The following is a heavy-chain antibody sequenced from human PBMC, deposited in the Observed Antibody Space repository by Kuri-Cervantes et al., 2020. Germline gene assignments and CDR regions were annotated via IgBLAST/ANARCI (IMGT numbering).Heavy chain of an antibody. D-gene: IGHD3-9*01. Sequence: GGSLRLSCAASGFTFSSYSMNWVRQAPGKGLEWVSYISSSSSTIYYADFVKGRFTISRDNAKNSLYLQMNSLRDEDTAVYYCASAYYDILTGYSAFDYWGQGTLVTVSS. J-gene: IGHJ4*02. CDR1: GFTFSSYS. CDR3: ASAYYDILTGYSAFDY. V-gene: IGHV3-48*02. CDR2: ISSSSSTI.